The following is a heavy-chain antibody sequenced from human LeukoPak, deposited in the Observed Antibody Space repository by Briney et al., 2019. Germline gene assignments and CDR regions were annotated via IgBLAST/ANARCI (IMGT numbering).Heavy chain of an antibody. CDR1: GGSISSYY. CDR2: IYYSGST. Sequence: PSETLSLTCTVSGGSISSYYWSWIRQPPGKGLEWIGYIYYSGSTNYNPSLKSRVTISVDTSKNQFSLKLSSVTAADTAVYYCAITRHYYGSGSALWYWGQGTLVTVSS. J-gene: IGHJ4*02. D-gene: IGHD3-10*01. CDR3: AITRHYYGSGSALWY. V-gene: IGHV4-59*01.